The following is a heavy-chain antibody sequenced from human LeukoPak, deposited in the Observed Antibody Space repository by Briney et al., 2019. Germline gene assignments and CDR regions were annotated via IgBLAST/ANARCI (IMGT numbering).Heavy chain of an antibody. J-gene: IGHJ6*02. D-gene: IGHD3-10*01. CDR2: ISAYNGNT. CDR1: GYTFTSYG. V-gene: IGHV1-18*01. Sequence: ASVKVSCKASGYTFTSYGISWVRQAPGQGLEWMGWISAYNGNTNYAQKLQGRVTMTTDTSTSTAYMELRSLRSDDTAVYYCARATLDRITMVGGVITAPKIYYYGMDVWAKGPRSPSP. CDR3: ARATLDRITMVGGVITAPKIYYYGMDV.